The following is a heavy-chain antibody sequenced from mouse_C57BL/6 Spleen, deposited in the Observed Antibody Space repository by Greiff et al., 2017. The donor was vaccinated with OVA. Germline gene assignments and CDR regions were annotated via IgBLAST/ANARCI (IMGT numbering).Heavy chain of an antibody. Sequence: QVPLQQPGAELVKPGASVKLSCKASGYTFTSYWMHWVKQRPGRGLEWLGRIDPNSGGTKYNEKFTSKATLTVDKTSSAAYMQLSSLTSEDSAVYYCARTRGRVDYFDYWGQGTTLTVSS. V-gene: IGHV1-72*01. J-gene: IGHJ2*01. D-gene: IGHD1-1*01. CDR1: GYTFTSYW. CDR2: IDPNSGGT. CDR3: ARTRGRVDYFDY.